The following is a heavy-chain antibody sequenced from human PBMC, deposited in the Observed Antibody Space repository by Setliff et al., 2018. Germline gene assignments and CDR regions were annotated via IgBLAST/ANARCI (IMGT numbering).Heavy chain of an antibody. Sequence: GGSLRLSCAASGFTFSSYVMHWVRQTPGKGLEWLSYINTDGTRIFYTDSVEGRFTISRDNSKNSLYLQMNSLRAEDTAVYYCARDHAYGSRFYYYYYGMDVWGQGTTVTVS. J-gene: IGHJ6*02. CDR2: INTDGTRI. CDR3: ARDHAYGSRFYYYYYGMDV. V-gene: IGHV3-48*01. CDR1: GFTFSSYV. D-gene: IGHD3-10*01.